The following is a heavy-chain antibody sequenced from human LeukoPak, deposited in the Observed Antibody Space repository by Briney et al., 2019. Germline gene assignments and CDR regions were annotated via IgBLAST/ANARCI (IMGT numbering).Heavy chain of an antibody. J-gene: IGHJ4*02. CDR1: GFTFSSQN. Sequence: GGSLRLSCAASGFTFSSQNMNWARQAPGKGLEWVAYISTSGDSTKYADSVEGRFTISRDNAENSLYLLMNSLRVEDTAVYYCVKNGWLDYWGQGIMVTVSS. D-gene: IGHD6-19*01. CDR3: VKNGWLDY. V-gene: IGHV3-21*06. CDR2: ISTSGDST.